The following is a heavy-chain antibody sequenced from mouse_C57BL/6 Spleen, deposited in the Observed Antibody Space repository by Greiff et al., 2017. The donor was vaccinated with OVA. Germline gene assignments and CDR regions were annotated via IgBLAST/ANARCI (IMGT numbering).Heavy chain of an antibody. D-gene: IGHD2-10*01. CDR3: ARAYYGNYLYAMDY. V-gene: IGHV1-39*01. J-gene: IGHJ4*01. CDR1: GYSFTDYN. CDR2: INPNYGTT. Sequence: VQLQQSGPELVKPGASVKISCKASGYSFTDYNMNWVQQSTGKSLEWIGVINPNYGTTSYNQKFKGKATLTVDQSSSTAYMQLNSLTYEDSAVYYCARAYYGNYLYAMDYWGQGTSVTVSS.